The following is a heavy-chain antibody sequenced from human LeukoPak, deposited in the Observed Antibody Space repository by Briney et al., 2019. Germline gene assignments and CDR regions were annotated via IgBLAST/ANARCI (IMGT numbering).Heavy chain of an antibody. CDR2: IYYSGST. J-gene: IGHJ5*02. Sequence: SETLSLTCTVSGGSISSSSYYWGWIRQPPGKGLEWIGSIYYSGSTYYNPSLKSRVTISVDTSKNQFSLKLSSVTAADTAVYYCARRGGSGSYPSWFDPRGQGTLVTVSS. CDR3: ARRGGSGSYPSWFDP. D-gene: IGHD3-10*01. V-gene: IGHV4-39*01. CDR1: GGSISSSSYY.